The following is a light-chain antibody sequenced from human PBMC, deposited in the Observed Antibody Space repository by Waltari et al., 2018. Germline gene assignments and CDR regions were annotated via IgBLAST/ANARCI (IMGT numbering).Light chain of an antibody. Sequence: DIQVTKSPSSLSASVGERVTITCRTSQSISKYLNWYQQKPGKAPKFLIYAAFTLQSGVPSRFSGRWAGTDFTLTISKLQPEDFATYYCQQGYSVPLTFGQGTKVEIK. CDR1: QSISKY. J-gene: IGKJ1*01. CDR3: QQGYSVPLT. V-gene: IGKV1-39*01. CDR2: AAF.